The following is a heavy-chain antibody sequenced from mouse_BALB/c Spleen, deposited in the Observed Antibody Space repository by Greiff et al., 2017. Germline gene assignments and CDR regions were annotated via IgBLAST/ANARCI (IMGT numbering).Heavy chain of an antibody. Sequence: EVQLQQSGAELVKPGASVKLSCTASGFNIKDTYMHWVKQRPEQGLEWIGRIDPANGNTKYDPKFQGKATITADTSSNTAYLQLSSLTSEDTAVYYCALLGPFYAMDYWGQGTSVTVSS. J-gene: IGHJ4*01. CDR1: GFNIKDTY. V-gene: IGHV14-3*02. CDR2: IDPANGNT. D-gene: IGHD2-1*01. CDR3: ALLGPFYAMDY.